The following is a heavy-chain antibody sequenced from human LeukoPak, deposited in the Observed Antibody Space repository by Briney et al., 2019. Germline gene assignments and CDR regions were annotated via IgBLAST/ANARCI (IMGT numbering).Heavy chain of an antibody. CDR2: ISNDGAGT. CDR1: GFIFNNYR. CDR3: VKGSSGYFADR. V-gene: IGHV3-23*01. Sequence: GGYLRLYGAASGFIFNNYRLIWLPQAPGHGWEWFSAISNDGAGTPYADFVEGRLTIARDNSKTTLFLQMSRLSAEATSLYSCVKGSSGYFADRWGQGTLVT. J-gene: IGHJ5*02. D-gene: IGHD3-22*01.